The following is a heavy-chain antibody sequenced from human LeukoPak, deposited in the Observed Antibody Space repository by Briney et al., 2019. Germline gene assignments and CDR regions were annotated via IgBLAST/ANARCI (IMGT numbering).Heavy chain of an antibody. V-gene: IGHV3-7*03. D-gene: IGHD3-3*01. Sequence: GGSLRLSRAASGFTFTTYWMSWVRQAPGKGLEWVANINQGGSEKYYVDSGKGRFTISRDNAQNLLYLQMNSLRAEDTAVYYCAKGAYYDFWSGYYTDYYYYYMDVWGKGTTVTVSS. CDR3: AKGAYYDFWSGYYTDYYYYYMDV. CDR1: GFTFTTYW. J-gene: IGHJ6*03. CDR2: INQGGSEK.